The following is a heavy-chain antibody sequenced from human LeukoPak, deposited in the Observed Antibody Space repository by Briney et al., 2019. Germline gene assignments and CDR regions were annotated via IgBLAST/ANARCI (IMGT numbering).Heavy chain of an antibody. CDR2: FDPEDGET. J-gene: IGHJ5*02. D-gene: IGHD3-22*01. CDR3: ATARRVVRYNWFDP. V-gene: IGHV1-24*01. CDR1: GYTLTELS. Sequence: ASVKVSCKVSGYTLTELSMHWARQAPGKGLEWMGGFDPEDGETIYAQKFQGRVTMTEDTSTDTAYMELSSLRSEDTAVYYCATARRVVRYNWFDPWGQGTLVTVSS.